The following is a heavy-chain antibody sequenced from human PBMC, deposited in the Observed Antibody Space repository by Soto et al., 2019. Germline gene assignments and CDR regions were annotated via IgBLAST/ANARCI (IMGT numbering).Heavy chain of an antibody. V-gene: IGHV1-2*02. Sequence: GASVKVSCKASGYTFTGYFIHWVRQAPGQGLEWMGWINPNSGGTKYAQKFQGRVTMTRETSISTAYMELSRLRSDDTAVYYCAREAIASSVFGYWGQGTMVTVSS. CDR1: GYTFTGYF. CDR2: INPNSGGT. D-gene: IGHD3-16*01. J-gene: IGHJ4*02. CDR3: AREAIASSVFGY.